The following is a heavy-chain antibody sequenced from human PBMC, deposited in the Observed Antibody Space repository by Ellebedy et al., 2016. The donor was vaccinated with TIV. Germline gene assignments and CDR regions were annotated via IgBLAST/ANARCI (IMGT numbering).Heavy chain of an antibody. CDR1: GFTFSRYS. CDR3: ARDPPDARILAGTSEDPDAFDI. CDR2: VSSRSDFI. V-gene: IGHV3-21*01. D-gene: IGHD1-7*01. J-gene: IGHJ3*02. Sequence: PGGSLRLSCEASGFTFSRYSMNWVRQAPGKGLEWVSAVSSRSDFIYYADSVKGRFTISRDNAKRSLYLQMESLRAEDTAVYYCARDPPDARILAGTSEDPDAFDIWGQGTMVTVSS.